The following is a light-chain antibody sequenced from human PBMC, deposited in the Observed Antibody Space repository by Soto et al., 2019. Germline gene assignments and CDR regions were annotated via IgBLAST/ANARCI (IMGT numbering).Light chain of an antibody. CDR3: QHYNNWPLT. CDR2: GAS. J-gene: IGKJ4*01. V-gene: IGKV3-15*01. CDR1: QSVSSN. Sequence: ETVMTQSPATLSVSPGERATLSCRASQSVSSNFAWYQQKPGQAPSLFIYGASTRATGIPARFSGSGSGTEFTLTISSLQSEDFAVYYCQHYNNWPLTFGGGTKGDI.